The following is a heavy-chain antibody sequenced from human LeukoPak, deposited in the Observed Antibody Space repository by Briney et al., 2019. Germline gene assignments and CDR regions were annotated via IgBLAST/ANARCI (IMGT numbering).Heavy chain of an antibody. V-gene: IGHV1-2*02. CDR3: ARATSPYDWFGP. Sequence: ASMKVSCKASGFTFTGYYIHWVRQAPGQGLEWMGWINPNSGGTNYAQKFQGRVTMTRDTSISTAYMEVSRLRSDDTAVYYCARATSPYDWFGPWGQGTLVTVSS. CDR1: GFTFTGYY. J-gene: IGHJ5*02. D-gene: IGHD3-16*01. CDR2: INPNSGGT.